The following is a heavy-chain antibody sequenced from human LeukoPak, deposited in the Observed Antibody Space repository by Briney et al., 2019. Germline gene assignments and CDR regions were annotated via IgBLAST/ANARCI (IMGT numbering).Heavy chain of an antibody. V-gene: IGHV5-51*01. D-gene: IGHD2-15*01. CDR2: IYPGDSDT. CDR1: GYSFTSYW. CDR3: ARGREDIVVVVAATFDY. J-gene: IGHJ4*02. Sequence: GESLKISCKGSGYSFTSYWIGWVRQMPGKGLEWMGIIYPGDSDTRYSPSFQGQVTISADKSISTAYLQWSSLEASDTAMYYCARGREDIVVVVAATFDYWGQGTLVTVSS.